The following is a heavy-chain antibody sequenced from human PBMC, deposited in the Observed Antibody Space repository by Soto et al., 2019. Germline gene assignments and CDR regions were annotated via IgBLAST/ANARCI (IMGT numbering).Heavy chain of an antibody. J-gene: IGHJ4*02. CDR1: GYTFTDYF. D-gene: IGHD4-4*01. Sequence: QVQLVQSGAEVKKPGASVKVSCKASGYTFTDYFIHWVRQAPGQGLEWMGGINPNSGGTKYGQKFQGRVTMTRDTSISTAYMELSRLTSDDTAVYSCARDSNYDAFDYWGQGTLVTVSS. CDR3: ARDSNYDAFDY. V-gene: IGHV1-2*02. CDR2: INPNSGGT.